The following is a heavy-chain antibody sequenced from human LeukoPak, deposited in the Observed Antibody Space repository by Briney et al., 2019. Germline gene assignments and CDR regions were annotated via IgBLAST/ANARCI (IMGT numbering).Heavy chain of an antibody. Sequence: ASVKVSCKASGYIFTSYYMHWVRQAPGEGLEWMGIINPTGGSTSYAQKFQGRVTMTTDTYTNTAYMELRSLRSDDTAVYYCAGSLGYCTSNVCYLKYWGQGTLVTVSS. CDR3: AGSLGYCTSNVCYLKY. CDR1: GYIFTSYY. CDR2: INPTGGST. J-gene: IGHJ4*02. D-gene: IGHD2-8*01. V-gene: IGHV1-46*01.